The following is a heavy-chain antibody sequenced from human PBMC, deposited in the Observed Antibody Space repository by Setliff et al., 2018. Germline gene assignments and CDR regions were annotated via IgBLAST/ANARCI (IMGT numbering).Heavy chain of an antibody. CDR1: AFTKYY. CDR3: VREGLSFGPGCCPNWLDP. CDR2: IHPSGGST. D-gene: IGHD3-3*01. J-gene: IGHJ5*02. V-gene: IGHV1-46*01. Sequence: GASVKVSCKASAFTKYYVHWVRQAPGQGLEWMGIIHPSGGSTTYAQKFQGRVTLTRDTSITTVYMELSTLTSDDTAVYYCVREGLSFGPGCCPNWLDPWGQGTLVTVSS.